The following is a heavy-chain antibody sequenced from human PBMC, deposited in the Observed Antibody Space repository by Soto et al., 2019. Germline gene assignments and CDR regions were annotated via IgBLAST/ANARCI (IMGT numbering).Heavy chain of an antibody. CDR3: ARNLGGYSNNYFDY. D-gene: IGHD5-18*01. CDR1: GGSISSDDYY. CDR2: ISYSGTT. Sequence: SETLSLTCTVSGGSISSDDYYWSWIRQPPGKGLGWIGYISYSGTTYYNPSLKSRVTISIDMSQNQFSLKLSFVTAADTAVYYCARNLGGYSNNYFDYWGQGTLVTVSS. J-gene: IGHJ4*02. V-gene: IGHV4-30-4*01.